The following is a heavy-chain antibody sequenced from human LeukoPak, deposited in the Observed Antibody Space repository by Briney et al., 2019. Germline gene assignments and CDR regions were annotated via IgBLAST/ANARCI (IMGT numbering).Heavy chain of an antibody. Sequence: ASVKVSCKASGYTFTSYAMRWVRQAPGQRLEWMGWINAGNGNTKYSQKFQGRVTITRDTSASTAYMELSSLRSEDTAVYYCARDPYYDILTGHFSYLDVWGKGTTVTVSS. CDR2: INAGNGNT. CDR1: GYTFTSYA. CDR3: ARDPYYDILTGHFSYLDV. J-gene: IGHJ6*03. D-gene: IGHD3-9*01. V-gene: IGHV1-3*01.